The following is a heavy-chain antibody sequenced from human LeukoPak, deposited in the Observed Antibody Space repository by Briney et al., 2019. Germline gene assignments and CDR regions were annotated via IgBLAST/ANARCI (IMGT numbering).Heavy chain of an antibody. CDR1: GYTFTRHW. CDR3: ARLNDGFDV. Sequence: GESLKISCKGSGYTFTRHWIGWVRQMPGKGLELMGIIDPGDSDTRYSPSFQGQVTFSADESIRMVYLQWSSLKASDTAIYYCARLNDGFDVWGQGTMVSVSS. CDR2: IDPGDSDT. V-gene: IGHV5-51*01. J-gene: IGHJ3*01.